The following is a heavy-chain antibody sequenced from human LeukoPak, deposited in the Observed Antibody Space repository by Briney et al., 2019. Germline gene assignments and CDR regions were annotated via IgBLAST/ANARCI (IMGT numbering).Heavy chain of an antibody. J-gene: IGHJ4*02. D-gene: IGHD7-27*01. CDR3: AREAGDSPVYFDY. CDR1: GGTFSSYA. CDR2: IIPIFGTA. Sequence: ASVTVSCKASGGTFSSYAISWVRQAPGQGVEWMGGIIPIFGTANYAQKFQGRVTITADESTSTAYMELSSLRSEDTAVYYCAREAGDSPVYFDYWGQGTLVTVSS. V-gene: IGHV1-69*13.